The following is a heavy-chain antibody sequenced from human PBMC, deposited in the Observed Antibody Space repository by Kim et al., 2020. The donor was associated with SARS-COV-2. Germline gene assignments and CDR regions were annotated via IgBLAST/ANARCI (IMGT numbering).Heavy chain of an antibody. J-gene: IGHJ4*02. CDR1: GYTFTGYY. D-gene: IGHD2-2*01. V-gene: IGHV1-2*06. CDR2: INPNSGGT. Sequence: QVQLVQSGAEVKKPGASVKVSCKASGYTFTGYYMHWVRQAPGQGLEWMGRINPNSGGTNYAQKFQGRVTMTRDTSISTAYMELSRLRSDDTAVYYCARDCSSTSCYLSFDYWGQGTLVTVSS. CDR3: ARDCSSTSCYLSFDY.